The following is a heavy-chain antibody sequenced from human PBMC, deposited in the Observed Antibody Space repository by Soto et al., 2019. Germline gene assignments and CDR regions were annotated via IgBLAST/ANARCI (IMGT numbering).Heavy chain of an antibody. D-gene: IGHD1-20*01. V-gene: IGHV1-8*02. J-gene: IGHJ4*02. CDR1: GYTFTSYD. Sequence: QVQLVQSGAEVKKPGASVKVSCKASGYTFTSYDINWVRQAPGQGLEWVGWMTPNSGATGYAQTFQGRVTLTRDTSRSTAYLELSSLTSGDTAVYYCARNLYNTGSFDHWGQGTLVTVSS. CDR3: ARNLYNTGSFDH. CDR2: MTPNSGAT.